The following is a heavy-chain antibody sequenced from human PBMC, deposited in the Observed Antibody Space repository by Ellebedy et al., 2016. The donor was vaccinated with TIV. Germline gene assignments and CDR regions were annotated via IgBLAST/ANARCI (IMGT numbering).Heavy chain of an antibody. CDR3: ASGYCGGDCYSRGWWLDP. J-gene: IGHJ5*02. CDR2: IIPIFGTA. D-gene: IGHD2-21*02. Sequence: ASVKVSCXASGGTFSSYAISWVRQAPGQGLEWMGGIIPIFGTANYAQKFQGRVTITADESTSTAYMELSSLRSEDTAVYYCASGYCGGDCYSRGWWLDPWGQGTLVTVSS. V-gene: IGHV1-69*13. CDR1: GGTFSSYA.